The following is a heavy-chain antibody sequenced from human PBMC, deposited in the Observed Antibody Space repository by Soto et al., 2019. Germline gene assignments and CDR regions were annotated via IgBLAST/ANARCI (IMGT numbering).Heavy chain of an antibody. CDR2: IYYSGST. V-gene: IGHV4-59*01. CDR1: GGSISSYY. CDR3: ARGLISGYYLYDAFDI. Sequence: PSGTLSLTCTVSGGSISSYYWSWIRQPPGKGLEWIGYIYYSGSTNYNPSLKSRVTISVDTSKNQFSLKLSSVTAADTAVYYCARGLISGYYLYDAFDIWGQGTMVTVSS. J-gene: IGHJ3*02. D-gene: IGHD3-22*01.